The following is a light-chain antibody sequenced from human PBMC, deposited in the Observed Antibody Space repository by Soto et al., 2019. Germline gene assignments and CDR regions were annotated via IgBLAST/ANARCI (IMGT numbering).Light chain of an antibody. CDR3: SSYTTSGTPV. V-gene: IGLV2-14*01. CDR2: EVS. Sequence: QSTLTQPASVSGSPGQTITISCTGTSSDVGGYNYLSWYQQHPGKAPKVMIYEVSNRPSGVSNRFSGSKSGNTASLTISELQAEDEADYFCSSYTTSGTPVFGGGTQLTVL. J-gene: IGLJ7*01. CDR1: SSDVGGYNY.